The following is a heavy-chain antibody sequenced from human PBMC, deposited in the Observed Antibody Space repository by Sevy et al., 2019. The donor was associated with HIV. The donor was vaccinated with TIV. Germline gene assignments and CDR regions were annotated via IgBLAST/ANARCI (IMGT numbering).Heavy chain of an antibody. V-gene: IGHV1-18*01. CDR3: ARDGMLIRGVVISRNHYYSGMDV. CDR2: ISGYNGNT. D-gene: IGHD3-3*01. Sequence: ASVKVSCKASGYTFRSYGISWVRQAPGQGPEWMGWISGYNGNTKFAQRVQDRVTMTTDSSTSTAYMERRSLRSDETATYYCARDGMLIRGVVISRNHYYSGMDVWGQGTTVTVSS. CDR1: GYTFRSYG. J-gene: IGHJ6*02.